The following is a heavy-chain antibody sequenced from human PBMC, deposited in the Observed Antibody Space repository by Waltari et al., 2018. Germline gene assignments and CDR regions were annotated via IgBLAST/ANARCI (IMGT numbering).Heavy chain of an antibody. Sequence: QVQLQQWGAGLLKPSETLSLTCAVYGGSFSGYYWSWIRQPPGKGLEWIGEIIHSGSTNYNQSRKSRVTISGDTSKNQFSLKLSSVTAADTAVYYCARKNGARGINAPGYFQHWGQGTLVTVSS. CDR3: ARKNGARGINAPGYFQH. V-gene: IGHV4-34*12. D-gene: IGHD2-15*01. CDR1: GGSFSGYY. CDR2: IIHSGST. J-gene: IGHJ1*01.